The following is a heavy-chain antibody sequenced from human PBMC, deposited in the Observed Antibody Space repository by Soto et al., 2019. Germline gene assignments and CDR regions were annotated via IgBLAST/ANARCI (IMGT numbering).Heavy chain of an antibody. V-gene: IGHV3-11*04. CDR1: GFTLSDHY. D-gene: IGHD3-10*01. J-gene: IGHJ4*02. Sequence: PGGSLRLSCAGSGFTLSDHYIDWVRQAPGKGLEWISYISSSGSTAYYASSVEGRFTISRDNANNSVYLQMDSLRAEDTALYYCTRAAWFPYLSFYWGQGALVTVSS. CDR2: ISSSGSTA. CDR3: TRAAWFPYLSFY.